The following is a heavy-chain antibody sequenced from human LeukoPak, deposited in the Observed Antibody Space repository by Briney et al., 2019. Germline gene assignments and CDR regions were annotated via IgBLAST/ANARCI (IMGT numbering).Heavy chain of an antibody. J-gene: IGHJ6*03. CDR2: IYYSGST. CDR3: ASLYSSSWGYYYYYMDV. V-gene: IGHV4-39*01. D-gene: IGHD6-13*01. Sequence: SETLSLTCTVSGGSISSSSYYWGWIRQPPGKGLEWIGSIYYSGSTYYNPSLKGRVTISVDTSKNQFSLKLSSVTAADTAVYYCASLYSSSWGYYYYYMDVWGKGTTVTISS. CDR1: GGSISSSSYY.